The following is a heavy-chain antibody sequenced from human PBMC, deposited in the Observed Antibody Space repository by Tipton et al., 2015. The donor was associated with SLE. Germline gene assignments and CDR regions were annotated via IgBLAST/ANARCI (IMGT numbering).Heavy chain of an antibody. V-gene: IGHV4-59*11. J-gene: IGHJ4*02. Sequence: TLSLTCTVSGGSIDSHYWTWIRQPPGKGLEGIGWISYSGNTNFNPSIKSRVTISIDRSGSQFSLSLTSVTAADTAVYYCARMPPGGWNYYFDYWGQGTPVTVSS. CDR1: GGSIDSHY. CDR3: ARMPPGGWNYYFDY. CDR2: ISYSGNT. D-gene: IGHD1-7*01.